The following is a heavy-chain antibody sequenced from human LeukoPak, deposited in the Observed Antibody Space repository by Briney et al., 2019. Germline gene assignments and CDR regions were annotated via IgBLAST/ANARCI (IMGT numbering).Heavy chain of an antibody. CDR2: MNPNSGNT. CDR3: AKDTFYDDVWGSYRCFDY. D-gene: IGHD3-16*02. CDR1: GYTFTSYD. J-gene: IGHJ4*02. Sequence: ASVKVSCKASGYTFTSYDINWVRQATGQGLEWMGWMNPNSGNTGYAQKFQGRVTMTRNTSISTAYMELSRLRSDDTAVYYCAKDTFYDDVWGSYRCFDYWGQGTLVTVPS. V-gene: IGHV1-8*01.